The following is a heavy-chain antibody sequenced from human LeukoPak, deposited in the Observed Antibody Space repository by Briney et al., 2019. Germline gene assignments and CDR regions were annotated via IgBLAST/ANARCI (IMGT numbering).Heavy chain of an antibody. CDR1: GGSFSGHY. Sequence: SETLSLTCAVYGGSFSGHYWSWIRQPPGKGLEGIGEINHSGSTNYNPSLKSRVTISVDTSKNQFSLKLSSVTAADTAVYYCARGNYDYVWGSYRHDAFDIWGQGTLVTVSS. CDR2: INHSGST. V-gene: IGHV4-34*01. D-gene: IGHD3-16*02. J-gene: IGHJ3*02. CDR3: ARGNYDYVWGSYRHDAFDI.